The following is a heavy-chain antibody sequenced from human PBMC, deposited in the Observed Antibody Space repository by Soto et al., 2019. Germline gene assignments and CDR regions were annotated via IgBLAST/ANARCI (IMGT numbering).Heavy chain of an antibody. J-gene: IGHJ3*02. Sequence: GGSLRLSCAASGFTFSSYDMHWVRQATGKGLEWVSAIGTAGDTYYPGSVKGRFTISRENAKNSLYLQMNSLRAEDTAVYYCARGIAVAGTEVAFDIWGQGTMVTVSS. D-gene: IGHD6-19*01. CDR2: IGTAGDT. V-gene: IGHV3-13*01. CDR3: ARGIAVAGTEVAFDI. CDR1: GFTFSSYD.